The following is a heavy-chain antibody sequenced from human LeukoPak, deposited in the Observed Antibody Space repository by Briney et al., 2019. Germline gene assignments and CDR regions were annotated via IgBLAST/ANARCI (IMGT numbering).Heavy chain of an antibody. Sequence: PSETLSLTCTVSGGSISSYYWSWIRQPPGKGLEWIGYIYYSGSTNYNPSLKSRVTISVDTSKNQFSPKLSSVTAADTAVYYCARKRGSMVRGVNEGEWFDPWGQGTLVTVSS. J-gene: IGHJ5*02. CDR3: ARKRGSMVRGVNEGEWFDP. CDR2: IYYSGST. D-gene: IGHD3-10*01. CDR1: GGSISSYY. V-gene: IGHV4-59*01.